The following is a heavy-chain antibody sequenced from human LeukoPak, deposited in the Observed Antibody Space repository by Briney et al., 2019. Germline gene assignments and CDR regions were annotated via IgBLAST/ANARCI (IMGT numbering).Heavy chain of an antibody. CDR1: GGSFSGYY. D-gene: IGHD1-1*01. Sequence: SETLSLTCAVYGGSFSGYYWNWIRQTPGKGLEWIGEINHSGSTNCNPSLKSRVTILLDTSKNQFSLNLNSVTAADTAVYYCAKNGQTGFSFDPWGQGTLVTVSS. J-gene: IGHJ5*02. CDR3: AKNGQTGFSFDP. CDR2: INHSGST. V-gene: IGHV4-34*01.